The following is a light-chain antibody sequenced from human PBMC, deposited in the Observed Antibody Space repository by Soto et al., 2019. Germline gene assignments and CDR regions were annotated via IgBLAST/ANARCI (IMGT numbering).Light chain of an antibody. Sequence: DIQMTQSPSSLSASVGDRVTITCRASQDIGVFLNWYQRKPGKAPKLLIYDASNLETGVPSRFSGSGSGTDFTFTISSLQPEDIATYYCQQYDNLPLTFGGGTKVDIK. CDR2: DAS. CDR3: QQYDNLPLT. J-gene: IGKJ4*01. CDR1: QDIGVF. V-gene: IGKV1-33*01.